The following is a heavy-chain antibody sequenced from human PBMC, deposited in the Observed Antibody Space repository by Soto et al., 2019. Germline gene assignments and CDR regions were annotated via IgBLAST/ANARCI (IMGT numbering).Heavy chain of an antibody. V-gene: IGHV3-30*18. CDR1: GFTLLAYG. Sequence: QVQLVESGGGVVQPGRSLRLSCAASGFTLLAYGMHWVRQAPGKGLECVAAISHDGNNQYYGDSVKGRFTISRDNSKNTLFLQINSLRVEDTPVYYCVKDLSTSWLGGFDYWGQGTLVTVSS. J-gene: IGHJ4*02. CDR2: ISHDGNNQ. CDR3: VKDLSTSWLGGFDY. D-gene: IGHD2-2*01.